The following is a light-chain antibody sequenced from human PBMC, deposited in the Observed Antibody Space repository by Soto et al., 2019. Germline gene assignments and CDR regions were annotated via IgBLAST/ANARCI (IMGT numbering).Light chain of an antibody. CDR3: PSYDSSLSGAI. CDR2: GNS. Sequence: QSVLTQPPSVSGAPGQRVTISCTGSSSNIGAGYDVHWYQQLPGTAPNLLIYGNSKRPSGVPDRFSGSKSGTSAPLAITGLQAEDEADYYCPSYDSSLSGAIFGGGTKLTVL. CDR1: SSNIGAGYD. J-gene: IGLJ2*01. V-gene: IGLV1-40*01.